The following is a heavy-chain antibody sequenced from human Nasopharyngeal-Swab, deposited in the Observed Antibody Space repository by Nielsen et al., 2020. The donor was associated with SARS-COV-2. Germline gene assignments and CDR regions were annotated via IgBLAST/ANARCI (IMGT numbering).Heavy chain of an antibody. Sequence: GESLKISCAASGFTFSSYAMSWVRQAPAKGLEWVSAISASGVTTYYADSVKGRFTISRDNSKSTLYLQMNSLRAEDTAAYYCAKDLNSNFLNYMDVWGKGTTVSVSS. D-gene: IGHD4-11*01. V-gene: IGHV3-23*01. CDR3: AKDLNSNFLNYMDV. J-gene: IGHJ6*03. CDR2: ISASGVTT. CDR1: GFTFSSYA.